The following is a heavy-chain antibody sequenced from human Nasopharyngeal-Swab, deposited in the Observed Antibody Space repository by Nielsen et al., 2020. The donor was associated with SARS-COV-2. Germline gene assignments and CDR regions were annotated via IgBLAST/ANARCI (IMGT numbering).Heavy chain of an antibody. CDR2: IYYSGST. J-gene: IGHJ4*02. D-gene: IGHD6-13*01. V-gene: IGHV4-39*01. CDR3: ARLDPYSSRDDY. Sequence: PGKGLEWIGSIYYSGSTCYNPSLKSRVTISVDTSRNQFSLKLSSVTAADTAVYYCARLDPYSSRDDYWGQGTLVTVSS.